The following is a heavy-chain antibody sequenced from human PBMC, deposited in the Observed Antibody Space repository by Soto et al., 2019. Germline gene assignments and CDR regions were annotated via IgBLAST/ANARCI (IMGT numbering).Heavy chain of an antibody. CDR3: AREPYSSPGGYYYYGMDV. CDR2: TYYRSRWYH. D-gene: IGHD6-13*01. CDR1: GDSVSSGTVV. V-gene: IGHV6-1*01. J-gene: IGHJ6*02. Sequence: SQTLSLTCAISGDSVSSGTVVWNWIRLSPSRGLEWLGRTYYRSRWYHEYVVFLQSRITINPDTSKNQFSLQLNSVTPEDTAVYYCAREPYSSPGGYYYYGMDVWGQGTTVTVSS.